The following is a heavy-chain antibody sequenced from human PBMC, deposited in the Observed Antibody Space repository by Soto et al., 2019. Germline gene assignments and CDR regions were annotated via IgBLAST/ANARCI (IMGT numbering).Heavy chain of an antibody. Sequence: SXSVALSCTVCASSMSTSRYYCGLIPQPSGKGLEWIGSIYYSGSTYYNPSLKSRVTISVDTSKNQFSLKLSSVTAADTAVYYCARQAEGGYNYGYWGQGTLVTVSS. CDR3: ARQAEGGYNYGY. D-gene: IGHD5-12*01. CDR2: IYYSGST. CDR1: ASSMSTSRYY. V-gene: IGHV4-39*01. J-gene: IGHJ4*02.